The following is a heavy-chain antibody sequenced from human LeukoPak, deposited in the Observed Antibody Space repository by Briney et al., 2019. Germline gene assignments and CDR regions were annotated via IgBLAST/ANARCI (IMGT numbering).Heavy chain of an antibody. V-gene: IGHV3-23*01. CDR3: AKGAGGSYGLYYFDY. CDR2: ISGSGDST. CDR1: GFTLRSYV. D-gene: IGHD3-10*01. Sequence: GGSLRLSCVASGFTLRSYVMNWVRQTPGKGLEWVSSISGSGDSTFYADSVKGRFTISRDNSKNTVYLQMNTLRAEDTAVYYCAKGAGGSYGLYYFDYWGQGTLVTVSS. J-gene: IGHJ4*02.